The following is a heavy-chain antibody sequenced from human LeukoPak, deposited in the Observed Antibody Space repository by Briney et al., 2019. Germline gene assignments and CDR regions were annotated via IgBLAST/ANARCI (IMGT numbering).Heavy chain of an antibody. CDR3: ARGWECSSTSCYGWFDP. Sequence: SQTLSLTCTVSGGSISSGGYSWSWLRQPPGKGLEWIVYIYHSGSTYYNPSLKSRVTISVDRSKNQFSLRLSSVTAADTAVYYCARGWECSSTSCYGWFDPWGQGTLVTVSS. CDR1: GGSISSGGYS. V-gene: IGHV4-30-2*01. CDR2: IYHSGST. J-gene: IGHJ5*02. D-gene: IGHD2-2*01.